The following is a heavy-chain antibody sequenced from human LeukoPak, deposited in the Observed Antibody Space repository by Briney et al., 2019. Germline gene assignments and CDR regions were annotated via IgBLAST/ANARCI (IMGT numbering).Heavy chain of an antibody. J-gene: IGHJ6*02. CDR1: GFTFSTYA. D-gene: IGHD1-26*01. CDR3: ARDRGGRGNLLLYFGLDV. V-gene: IGHV3-23*01. CDR2: ISGRANSA. Sequence: PGGSLRLSCAASGFTFSTYAISWVRQAPGKGLEWLSVISGRANSAYYADSVKGRFTISRDNSQNTVSLQMNSLRAEDTAVYFCARDRGGRGNLLLYFGLDVWGQGTTVTVSS.